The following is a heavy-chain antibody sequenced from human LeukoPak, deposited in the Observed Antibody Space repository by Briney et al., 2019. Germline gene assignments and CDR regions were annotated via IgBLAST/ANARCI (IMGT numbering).Heavy chain of an antibody. CDR2: IIPILGTS. Sequence: GASVKVSCKASGGTFSNYAISWVRQAPGQGLEWMGGIIPILGTSNYAQKFQGRVMITADKSTSTAYMEVSSLRSEDTAVYYCARDLRDGMDVWGRGTTVTVSS. CDR1: GGTFSNYA. J-gene: IGHJ6*04. CDR3: ARDLRDGMDV. D-gene: IGHD3-9*01. V-gene: IGHV1-69*10.